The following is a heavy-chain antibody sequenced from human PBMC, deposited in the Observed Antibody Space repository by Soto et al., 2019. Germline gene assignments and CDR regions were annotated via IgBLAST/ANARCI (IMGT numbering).Heavy chain of an antibody. J-gene: IGHJ4*01. CDR1: GGSFSENY. V-gene: IGHV4-59*12. D-gene: IGHD3-16*01. CDR2: IYYSGST. CDR3: AGGSLGAVWAPVED. Sequence: PSETLSLPCDVSGGSFSENYWTWIRQYPGKGLEWIGYIYYSGSTNYNPSLKSRVTISVDASRSQFSLKLTSVTAPDIALYYCAGGSLGAVWAPVEDLGQGTLVTVSS.